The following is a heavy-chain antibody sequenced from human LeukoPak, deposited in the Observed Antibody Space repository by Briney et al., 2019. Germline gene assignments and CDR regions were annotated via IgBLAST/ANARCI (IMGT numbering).Heavy chain of an antibody. CDR3: ARRGSSGRYGGGYFDY. V-gene: IGHV5-51*01. D-gene: IGHD6-19*01. Sequence: GESLKISCKGSGYSFTSYWIGWVRQMPGKGLERMGIIYPGDSDTRYSPSFQGQVTISADKSISTAYLQWSSLKASDTAMYYCARRGSSGRYGGGYFDYWGQGTLVTVSS. CDR2: IYPGDSDT. CDR1: GYSFTSYW. J-gene: IGHJ4*02.